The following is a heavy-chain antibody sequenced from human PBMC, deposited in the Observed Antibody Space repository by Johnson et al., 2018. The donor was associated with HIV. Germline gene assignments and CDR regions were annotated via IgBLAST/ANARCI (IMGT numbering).Heavy chain of an antibody. CDR2: ISSNGGTT. J-gene: IGHJ3*02. V-gene: IGHV3-64*01. CDR1: GFTFSSYT. Sequence: VQLVESGGGLVQPGGSLRLSCAASGFTFSSYTMHWVRQAPGKGLEYVSAISSNGGTTYYANSVKGRFTISRDNSKNTLYLQMNSLRAEDTAVYYCAKDTGYDSSGYLMGDAFDIWGQGTLVTVS. CDR3: AKDTGYDSSGYLMGDAFDI. D-gene: IGHD3-22*01.